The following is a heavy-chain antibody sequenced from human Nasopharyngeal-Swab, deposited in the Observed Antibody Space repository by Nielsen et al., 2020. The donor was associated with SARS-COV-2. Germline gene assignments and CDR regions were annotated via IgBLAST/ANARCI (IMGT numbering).Heavy chain of an antibody. CDR3: ARDLIDGIAGFDP. V-gene: IGHV6-1*01. J-gene: IGHJ5*02. D-gene: IGHD6-13*01. CDR2: TYYRSKWYN. Sequence: WIRQSPSRGLEWLGRTYYRSKWYNDYAVSVKSRITINPDTSKNQFSLQLNSVTPEDTAVYYCARDLIDGIAGFDPWGQGTLVTVS.